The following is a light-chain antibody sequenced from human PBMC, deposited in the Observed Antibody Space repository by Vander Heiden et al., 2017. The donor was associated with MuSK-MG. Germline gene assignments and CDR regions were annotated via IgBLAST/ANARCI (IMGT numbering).Light chain of an antibody. V-gene: IGLV2-14*01. CDR1: SSDVGGYNY. CDR3: ISYTSTSNLV. J-gene: IGLJ1*01. Sequence: QSALTQPASVSGSPGQSITISCTGTSSDVGGYNYVSWYQQPPGKAPKLMIYDVSNRPAGVSNRFSGSKSGNTASLTISGLQAEDEADYYCISYTSTSNLVFGTGTKFTVL. CDR2: DVS.